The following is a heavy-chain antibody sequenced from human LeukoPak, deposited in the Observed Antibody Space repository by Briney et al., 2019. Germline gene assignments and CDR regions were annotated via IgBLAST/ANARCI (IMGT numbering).Heavy chain of an antibody. Sequence: SETLSLTCAVYIDSFSNYHWNWIRQPPGKGLEWIGSIYHSGSTYYNPSLKSRVTISVDTSKNQFSLKLSSVTAADTAVYYCAREYGSGSYFDYWGQGTLVTVSP. CDR3: AREYGSGSYFDY. CDR2: IYHSGST. V-gene: IGHV4-38-2*02. D-gene: IGHD3-10*01. CDR1: IDSFSNYH. J-gene: IGHJ4*02.